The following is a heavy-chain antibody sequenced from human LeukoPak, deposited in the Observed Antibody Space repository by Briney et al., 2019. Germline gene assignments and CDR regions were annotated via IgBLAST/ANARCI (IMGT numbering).Heavy chain of an antibody. CDR3: ARQTIYSSTPFDY. J-gene: IGHJ4*02. D-gene: IGHD6-13*01. CDR2: IYYSGST. Sequence: SETLSLTCTVSGGSISSGDYYWSWIRQPPGKGLEWIGYIYYSGSTYYNPSLKSRVTISVDTSKNQFSLELSSVTAADTAVYYCARQTIYSSTPFDYWGQGTLVTVSS. V-gene: IGHV4-30-4*08. CDR1: GGSISSGDYY.